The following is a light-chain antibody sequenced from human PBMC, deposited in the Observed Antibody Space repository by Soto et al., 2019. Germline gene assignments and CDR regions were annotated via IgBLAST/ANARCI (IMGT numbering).Light chain of an antibody. CDR1: QSVSSN. J-gene: IGKJ2*01. CDR2: GAS. V-gene: IGKV3-15*01. Sequence: EIVMTQSPATLSVSPGERATLSCRASQSVSSNLAWYQQKPGQAPRLLIYGASTRATGIPARFSGSGSGTEFNLTISSLQSEDFAFYYCQQYNNWPPVYTFGQGTKLEIK. CDR3: QQYNNWPPVYT.